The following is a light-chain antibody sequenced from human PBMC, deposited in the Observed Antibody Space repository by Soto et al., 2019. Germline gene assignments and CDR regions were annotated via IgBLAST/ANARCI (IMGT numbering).Light chain of an antibody. CDR2: TNN. CDR3: ATWDDSLKGV. V-gene: IGLV1-44*01. CDR1: TSNIGSHT. Sequence: QSVLTQPPSASGTPGQRVTISCSGSTSNIGSHTVNWYQHVPGTAPKLLITTNNQRPSGVPDRFSGFKSGSSASLVISGLQSEDEADYYCATWDDSLKGVFGTGTKVTDL. J-gene: IGLJ1*01.